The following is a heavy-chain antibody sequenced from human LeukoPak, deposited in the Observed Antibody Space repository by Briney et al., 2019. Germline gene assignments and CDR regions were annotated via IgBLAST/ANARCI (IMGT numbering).Heavy chain of an antibody. Sequence: GGSLRLPCAASGFTFSNYWMHWVRQAPGKGLVWVSRINGDGSTTSYADSVKGRFTISRDNAKNTLYLQMNSLRAEDTAVYYCVVTSYYFDYWGQGTLVTVSS. V-gene: IGHV3-74*01. J-gene: IGHJ4*02. CDR1: GFTFSNYW. CDR2: INGDGSTT. D-gene: IGHD2/OR15-2a*01. CDR3: VVTSYYFDY.